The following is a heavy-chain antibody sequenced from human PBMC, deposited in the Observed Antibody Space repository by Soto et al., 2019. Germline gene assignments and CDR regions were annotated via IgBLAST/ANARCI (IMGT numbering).Heavy chain of an antibody. J-gene: IGHJ4*02. Sequence: QVQLQESGPGLVKPSETLSLTCTVSGGSISSYYWSWIRQPPGKGLEWIGYIYYSGSTNYNPSLKSRVTISVDTSKNQFSLKLSSVTAADTAVYYCAALSPVTVDYWGQGTLVTVSS. CDR1: GGSISSYY. V-gene: IGHV4-59*01. CDR2: IYYSGST. D-gene: IGHD5-18*01. CDR3: AALSPVTVDY.